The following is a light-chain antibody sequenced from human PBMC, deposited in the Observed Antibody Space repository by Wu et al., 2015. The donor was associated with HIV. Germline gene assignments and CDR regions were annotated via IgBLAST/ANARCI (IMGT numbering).Light chain of an antibody. J-gene: IGKJ4*01. CDR1: QSVGNN. CDR3: NQYHRWPPVT. Sequence: EIVMTQSPATLSVSPGERVTLSCRASQSVGNNLAWYQQKPGQAPSLLIYDASTRATGVPARFSGSGSDTEFTLIISSMQSEDFAIYYCNQYHRWPPVTFGGGTKVQIK. CDR2: DAS. V-gene: IGKV3-15*01.